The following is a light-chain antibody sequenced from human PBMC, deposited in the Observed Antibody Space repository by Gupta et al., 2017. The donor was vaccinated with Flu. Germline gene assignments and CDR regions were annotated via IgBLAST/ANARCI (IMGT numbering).Light chain of an antibody. CDR2: KAS. J-gene: IGKJ2*01. V-gene: IGKV1-5*03. CDR3: QQYNSYSLDT. CDR1: QSISSW. Sequence: DIQLTQSPSTLSASVGDRVTITCRTSQSISSWLAWYQQKPGKAPKLLIYKASCLESGVPLRFSGSGSGTEFTLTISGLQPDDFATYYCQQYNSYSLDTFGQGTKLDIK.